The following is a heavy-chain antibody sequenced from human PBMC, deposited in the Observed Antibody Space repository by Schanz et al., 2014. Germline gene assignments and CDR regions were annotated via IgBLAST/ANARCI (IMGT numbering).Heavy chain of an antibody. V-gene: IGHV3-53*01. Sequence: DVRLVESGGGLVQPGGSLRLSCAASGFTVSSNYMSWVRQAPGKGLEWVSIIYGAGSTYHADSVKGRFTIARDSSKNTLFLQMNSLRAEDTAVYFCARDGGRDGYNLAFDVWGQGTLVTVSS. CDR3: ARDGGRDGYNLAFDV. D-gene: IGHD5-12*01. J-gene: IGHJ3*01. CDR2: IYGAGST. CDR1: GFTVSSNY.